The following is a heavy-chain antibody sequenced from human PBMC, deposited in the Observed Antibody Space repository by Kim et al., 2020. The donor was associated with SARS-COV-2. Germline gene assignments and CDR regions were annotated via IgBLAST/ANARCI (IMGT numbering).Heavy chain of an antibody. V-gene: IGHV3-33*01. D-gene: IGHD4-17*01. CDR3: ARDSAYGNNWFDP. J-gene: IGHJ5*02. Sequence: YADSGKGRFTIPRNNSKNTLYLQMNSLRAEDTAVYYCARDSAYGNNWFDPWGQGTLVTVSS.